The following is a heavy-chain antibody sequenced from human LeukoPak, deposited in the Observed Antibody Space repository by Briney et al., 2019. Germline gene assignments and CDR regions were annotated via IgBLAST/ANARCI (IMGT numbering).Heavy chain of an antibody. V-gene: IGHV3-23*01. D-gene: IGHD6-19*01. CDR3: AKTLSEYSSGWNYYGMDV. Sequence: GGSLRLSCAASGFTFSSYAMSWVRQAPGKGPEWVSAISGSGGSTYYADSVKGRFTISRDNSKNTLYLQMNSLRAEDTAVYYCAKTLSEYSSGWNYYGMDVWGQGTTVTVSS. CDR1: GFTFSSYA. CDR2: ISGSGGST. J-gene: IGHJ6*02.